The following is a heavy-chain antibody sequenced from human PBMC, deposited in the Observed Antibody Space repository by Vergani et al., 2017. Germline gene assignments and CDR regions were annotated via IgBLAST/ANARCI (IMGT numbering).Heavy chain of an antibody. Sequence: EVQLVESGGGLVKPGGSQRPSCAASVVTFSSNAMSWGCKAPGKGLECVSAISGSGGSTYYADSVKGRFTISRDNSKNTLYLQMNSPRAEDTAFYYCARGGYSSSWPFHYWGQGTLVTVSS. V-gene: IGHV3-23*04. CDR3: ARGGYSSSWPFHY. D-gene: IGHD6-13*01. CDR2: ISGSGGST. CDR1: VVTFSSNA. J-gene: IGHJ4*02.